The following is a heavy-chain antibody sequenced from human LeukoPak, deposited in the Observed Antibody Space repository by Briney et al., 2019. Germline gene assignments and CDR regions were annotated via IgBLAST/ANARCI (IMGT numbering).Heavy chain of an antibody. CDR2: INHSGST. CDR1: GGSFSGYY. D-gene: IGHD6-13*01. J-gene: IGHJ4*02. V-gene: IGHV4-34*01. CDR3: ARRGSSIQYYFDY. Sequence: PSETLSLTCAVYGGSFSGYYWSWIRQPPGKGLEWIGEINHSGSTNYNPSLKSRVTISVDTSKNQLSLKLSSVTAADTAVYYCARRGSSIQYYFDYWGQGTLVTVSS.